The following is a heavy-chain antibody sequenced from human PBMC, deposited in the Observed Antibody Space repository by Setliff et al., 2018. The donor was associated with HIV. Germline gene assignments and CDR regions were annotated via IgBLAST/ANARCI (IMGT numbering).Heavy chain of an antibody. CDR1: GVSIVSGGFY. J-gene: IGHJ3*02. CDR3: ARDLHANYHVVDI. D-gene: IGHD2-15*01. V-gene: IGHV4-31*03. CDR2: VYYTGKT. Sequence: SETLSLTCSVSGVSIVSGGFYFSWIRHHPGKGLEWIGTVYYTGKTYYNPSLQSRLTMSADTSKNQLHLKINSVTAADTAVYFCARDLHANYHVVDIWGPGTMGTVSS.